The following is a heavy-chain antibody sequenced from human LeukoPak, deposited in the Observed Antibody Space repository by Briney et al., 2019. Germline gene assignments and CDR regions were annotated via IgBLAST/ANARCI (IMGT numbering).Heavy chain of an antibody. CDR3: ARECSLRYFDWLIYYYGMDV. D-gene: IGHD3-9*01. CDR2: ISGSGGST. J-gene: IGHJ6*02. V-gene: IGHV3-23*01. CDR1: GFTFSSYA. Sequence: PGGSLRLSCAASGFTFSSYAMSWVRQAPGKGLEWVSAISGSGGSTYYADSVKGRFTISRDNSKNTLYLQMNSLRAEDTAVYYCARECSLRYFDWLIYYYGMDVWGQGTTVTVSS.